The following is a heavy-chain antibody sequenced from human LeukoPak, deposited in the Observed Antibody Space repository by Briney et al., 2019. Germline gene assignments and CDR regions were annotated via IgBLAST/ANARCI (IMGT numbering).Heavy chain of an antibody. CDR2: VSYDGTNK. CDR3: ARVSLWFGELFSDDPFTDV. J-gene: IGHJ6*02. CDR1: GFTFSSYG. Sequence: GGSLRLSCAASGFTFSSYGMHWVRQAPGKGLEWVAVVSYDGTNKYYADSVKGRFTISRDNSKNTLDLQMNSLRPEDTAVYYCARVSLWFGELFSDDPFTDVWGQGTTVTVSS. V-gene: IGHV3-30*03. D-gene: IGHD3-10*01.